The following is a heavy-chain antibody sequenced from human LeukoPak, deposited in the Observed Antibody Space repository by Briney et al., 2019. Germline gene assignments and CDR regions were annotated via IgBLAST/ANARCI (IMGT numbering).Heavy chain of an antibody. CDR3: ARDWRDWFDP. CDR1: GYTFTGYY. Sequence: ASVRVSCKASGYTFTGYYMHWVRQAPGQGLEWMGWINPNSGGTNYAQKFQGWVTMTRDTSTSTVYMELSSLRSEDTAVYYCARDWRDWFDPWGQGTLVTVSS. CDR2: INPNSGGT. V-gene: IGHV1-2*04. J-gene: IGHJ5*02.